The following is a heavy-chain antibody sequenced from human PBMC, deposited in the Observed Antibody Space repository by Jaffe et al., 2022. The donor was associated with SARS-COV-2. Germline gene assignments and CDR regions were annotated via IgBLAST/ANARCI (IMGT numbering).Heavy chain of an antibody. CDR2: IYYSGST. CDR1: GGSISSSSYY. CDR3: ARHWATVTPGYYYGMDV. J-gene: IGHJ6*02. Sequence: QLQLQESGPGLVKPSETLSLTCTVSGGSISSSSYYWGWIRQPPGKGLEWIGSIYYSGSTYYNPSLKSRVTISVDTSKNQFSLKLSSVTAADTAVYYCARHWATVTPGYYYGMDVWGQGTTVTVSS. D-gene: IGHD4-4*01. V-gene: IGHV4-39*01.